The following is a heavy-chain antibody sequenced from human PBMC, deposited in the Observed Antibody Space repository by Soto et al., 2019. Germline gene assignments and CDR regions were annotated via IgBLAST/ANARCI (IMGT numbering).Heavy chain of an antibody. CDR2: ISGSGGST. J-gene: IGHJ6*02. Sequence: GGSLRLSCAASGFTFSSYAMSWVRQAPGKGLEWVSAISGSGGSTYYADSVKGRFTISRDNSKNTLYLQMNSLRAEDTAVYYCANYQWLTSYYYYGMDVWGQGTTVTVSS. CDR1: GFTFSSYA. D-gene: IGHD6-19*01. CDR3: ANYQWLTSYYYYGMDV. V-gene: IGHV3-23*01.